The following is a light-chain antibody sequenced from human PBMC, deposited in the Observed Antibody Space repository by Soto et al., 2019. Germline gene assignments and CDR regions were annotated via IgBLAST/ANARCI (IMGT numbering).Light chain of an antibody. CDR3: QQYGTSLLT. CDR1: HSVSSSY. Sequence: EIELTQSPGTLSLSPGERVTLSCRASHSVSSSYFAWYQQKPGQAPRLLIYGASSRATGIPDRFSGSGSGTDFTLTISRLEPEDFAVYYCQQYGTSLLTFGGGTKVEIK. V-gene: IGKV3-20*01. CDR2: GAS. J-gene: IGKJ4*01.